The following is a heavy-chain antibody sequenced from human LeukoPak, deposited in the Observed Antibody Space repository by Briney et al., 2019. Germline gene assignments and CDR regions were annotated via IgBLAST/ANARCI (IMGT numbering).Heavy chain of an antibody. V-gene: IGHV3-48*03. Sequence: PGGSLRLSCAASGFTFSSYEMNWVRQALGKGLEWVSYISSSGSTIYYADSVKGRFTISRDNAKNSLYLQMNSLRAEDTAVYYCAREQLLYYYDSSGYNKDDAFDIWGQGTMVTVSS. D-gene: IGHD3-22*01. J-gene: IGHJ3*02. CDR1: GFTFSSYE. CDR3: AREQLLYYYDSSGYNKDDAFDI. CDR2: ISSSGSTI.